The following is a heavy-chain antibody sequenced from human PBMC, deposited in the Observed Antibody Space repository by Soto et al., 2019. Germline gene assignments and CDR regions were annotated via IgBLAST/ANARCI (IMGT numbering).Heavy chain of an antibody. Sequence: QLQLQESGPGLVKPSETLSLTCTVSGGSISSGDYWWGWIRQPPGKGLEWIASIYNSGSTYYNPTLKTRVTIPVDPSENPFSLKLSSVTAADWAVYCCARKVAIGLCAFDIWGQGAMVTFSS. CDR1: GGSISSGDYW. V-gene: IGHV4-39*01. CDR2: IYNSGST. CDR3: ARKVAIGLCAFDI. J-gene: IGHJ3*02. D-gene: IGHD3-22*01.